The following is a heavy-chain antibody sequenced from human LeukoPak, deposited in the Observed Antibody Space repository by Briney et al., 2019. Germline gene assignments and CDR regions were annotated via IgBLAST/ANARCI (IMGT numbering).Heavy chain of an antibody. CDR1: GFTFSRYA. Sequence: GGALRLSCAAPGFTFSRYAMHWVRQAPGKGLGWGAVISYDGSNKYYADSVKGRFTISRDNSKNTLYLQMNSLRAEDTAVYYCAREGVHCSSTSCYLTSFDYWGQGTLVTVSS. CDR2: ISYDGSNK. CDR3: AREGVHCSSTSCYLTSFDY. J-gene: IGHJ4*02. D-gene: IGHD2-2*01. V-gene: IGHV3-30-3*01.